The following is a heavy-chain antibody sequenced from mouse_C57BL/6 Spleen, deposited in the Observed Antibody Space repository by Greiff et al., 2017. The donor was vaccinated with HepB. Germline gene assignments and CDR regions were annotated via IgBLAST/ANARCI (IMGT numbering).Heavy chain of an antibody. V-gene: IGHV1-59*01. CDR3: ASYDYDVWFAY. CDR2: IDPSDSYT. J-gene: IGHJ3*01. Sequence: QVQLQQPGAELVRPGTSVKLSCKASGYTFTSYWMHWVKQRPGQGLEWIGVIDPSDSYTNYNQKFKGKATLTVDTSSSPAYMQLSSLTSEDSAVYYCASYDYDVWFAYWGQGTLVTVSA. CDR1: GYTFTSYW. D-gene: IGHD2-4*01.